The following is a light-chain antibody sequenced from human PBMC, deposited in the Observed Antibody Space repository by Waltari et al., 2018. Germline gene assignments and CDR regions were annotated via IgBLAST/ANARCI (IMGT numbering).Light chain of an antibody. CDR1: SSDLGGYNY. Sequence: QSALTQPPSASGSPGQSVTIPCTGTSSDLGGYNYVSWYQHHPGKAPKLIIYEVTQRPSGVPDRFSGSKSGNTASLTVSRLQAEDEATYYCSSYAGGNRVFGTGTEVTVL. CDR2: EVT. V-gene: IGLV2-8*01. CDR3: SSYAGGNRV. J-gene: IGLJ1*01.